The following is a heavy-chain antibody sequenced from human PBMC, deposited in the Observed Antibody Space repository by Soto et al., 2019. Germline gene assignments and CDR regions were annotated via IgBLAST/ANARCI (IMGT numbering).Heavy chain of an antibody. V-gene: IGHV4-34*01. CDR1: GGSFSGYY. J-gene: IGHJ6*02. CDR2: INHSGST. D-gene: IGHD6-13*01. CDR3: ARGGHDSSSWYGAKYYYYYGMDV. Sequence: SETLSLTCAVYGGSFSGYYWSWIRQPPGKGLEWIGEINHSGSTNYNPSLKSRVSISVDTSKNQFSLKLSSVTAADTAVYYCARGGHDSSSWYGAKYYYYYGMDVWGQGTTVTVSS.